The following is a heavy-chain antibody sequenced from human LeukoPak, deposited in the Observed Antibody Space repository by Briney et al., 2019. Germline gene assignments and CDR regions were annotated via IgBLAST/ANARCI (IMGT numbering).Heavy chain of an antibody. J-gene: IGHJ4*02. CDR3: ARHLSGVTGYTYGRGIDY. D-gene: IGHD5-18*01. V-gene: IGHV3-7*01. CDR1: GFTFNTYG. Sequence: GGSLRLSCAASGFTFNTYGMSWVRQAPGKGLEWVANIKPDGSEKYYVDSVKGRFTISRDNAKKSMYLQMNSLRAEDTAVYYCARHLSGVTGYTYGRGIDYWGQGTLVTVSS. CDR2: IKPDGSEK.